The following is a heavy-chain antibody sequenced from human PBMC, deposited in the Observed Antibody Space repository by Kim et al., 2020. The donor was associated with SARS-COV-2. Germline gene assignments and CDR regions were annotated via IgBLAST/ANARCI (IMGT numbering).Heavy chain of an antibody. CDR3: ARDDILTGYTIDY. V-gene: IGHV3-33*01. J-gene: IGHJ4*02. D-gene: IGHD3-9*01. Sequence: YADSVKGRFTISRDDAKNTLYLQMSSLRVEDTAIYYCARDDILTGYTIDYWGQGTLVTVSS.